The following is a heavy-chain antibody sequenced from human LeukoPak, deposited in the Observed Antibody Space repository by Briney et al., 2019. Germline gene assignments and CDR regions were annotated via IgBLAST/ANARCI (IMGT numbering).Heavy chain of an antibody. CDR3: GRRGNQHLGAFDI. CDR2: IYPADSDI. J-gene: IGHJ3*02. Sequence: GASLQISCKASGYSFTTNWIGWVRQLPGKGLEWMGIIYPADSDIRYSPSFQGQVTISADKSISTAYLQWSSLKASDTAMYYCGRRGNQHLGAFDIWGQGTMVTVSS. D-gene: IGHD6-13*01. V-gene: IGHV5-51*01. CDR1: GYSFTTNW.